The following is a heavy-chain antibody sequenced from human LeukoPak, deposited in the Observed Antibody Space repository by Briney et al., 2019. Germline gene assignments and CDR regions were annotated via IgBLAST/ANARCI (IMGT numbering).Heavy chain of an antibody. CDR2: INPTSGGT. CDR1: GYNFAGFY. J-gene: IGHJ4*02. V-gene: IGHV1-2*02. D-gene: IGHD2-2*01. CDR3: ARGYCSTLSCYWGY. Sequence: GASVKVSCKASGYNFAGFYIHWVRQAPGKELEWMGRINPTSGGTNYTQKFQGRVTMTGDPSISTAYMELTSLTSDDTAVYFCARGYCSTLSCYWGYWGQGTLVTVSS.